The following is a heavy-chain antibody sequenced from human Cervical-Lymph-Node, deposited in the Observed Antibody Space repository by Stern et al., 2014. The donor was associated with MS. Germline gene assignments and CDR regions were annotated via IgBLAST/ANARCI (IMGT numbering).Heavy chain of an antibody. V-gene: IGHV3-9*01. CDR3: AKGSTPSIVGPTYDGFAD. Sequence: EAQLVESGGRLVQPGRPLRLSCTASGFIFNDYAMHWVRQAPGKGLEWVSGLSWSSDSIGYAASVKGRFTISRDNAKNSLYLQMNSLRLEDTALYYCAKGSTPSIVGPTYDGFADWGQGTPVTVSS. D-gene: IGHD1-26*01. J-gene: IGHJ4*02. CDR2: LSWSSDSI. CDR1: GFIFNDYA.